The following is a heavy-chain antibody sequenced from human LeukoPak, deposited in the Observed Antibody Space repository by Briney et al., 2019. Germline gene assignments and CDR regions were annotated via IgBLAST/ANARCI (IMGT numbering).Heavy chain of an antibody. CDR3: AREPEYSSGWFYYGMDV. J-gene: IGHJ6*02. D-gene: IGHD6-19*01. Sequence: SETLSLTCTVSGGSISSSSYYWGWIRQPPGKGLEWIGSIYYSGSTYYNPSLKSRVTISVDTSKNQFSLKLSSVTAADTAVYYCAREPEYSSGWFYYGMDVWGQGTTVTVSS. V-gene: IGHV4-39*07. CDR1: GGSISSSSYY. CDR2: IYYSGST.